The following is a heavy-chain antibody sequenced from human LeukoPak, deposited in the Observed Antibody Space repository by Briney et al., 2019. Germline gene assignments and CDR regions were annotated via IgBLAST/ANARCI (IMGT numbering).Heavy chain of an antibody. Sequence: GESLKISCKASGYIFASYWIGWVRQMPGKGLEWVGIIYPGDSETRYSPSFQGQVTISVDESISTAYLQWSSLKASDTAIYYCARTHGFDIWGQGTMVTVSS. V-gene: IGHV5-51*01. CDR3: ARTHGFDI. CDR1: GYIFASYW. CDR2: IYPGDSET. J-gene: IGHJ3*02.